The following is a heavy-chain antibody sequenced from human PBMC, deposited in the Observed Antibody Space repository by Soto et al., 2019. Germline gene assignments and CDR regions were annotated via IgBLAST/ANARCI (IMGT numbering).Heavy chain of an antibody. J-gene: IGHJ4*02. CDR2: ISAYNGDT. V-gene: IGHV1-18*01. CDR1: GYTFTSYG. CDR3: ATGTSGDY. Sequence: QVQLVQSGGEVKKPGASVKVSCKASGYTFTSYGISWVRQAPGQGLEWMGWISAYNGDTNYAQKLQGRVTMTTDTAASTTYREPRSLRADEPAAEYGATGTSGDYGGQGTPVTVCS. D-gene: IGHD6-13*01.